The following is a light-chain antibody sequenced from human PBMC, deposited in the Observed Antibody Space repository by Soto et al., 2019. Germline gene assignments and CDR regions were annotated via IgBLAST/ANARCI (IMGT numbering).Light chain of an antibody. V-gene: IGLV2-14*03. J-gene: IGLJ1*01. Sequence: QSALTQPASVSGSPGQSITISCTGTSSDVGGYNYVSWYQHHPGKAPKLMIYDVSNRPSGVTNRFSGSKSGNTASLTISGLQPEDEAHYYCSSYTTCNTRQIVLGTGTKATVL. CDR1: SSDVGGYNY. CDR2: DVS. CDR3: SSYTTCNTRQIV.